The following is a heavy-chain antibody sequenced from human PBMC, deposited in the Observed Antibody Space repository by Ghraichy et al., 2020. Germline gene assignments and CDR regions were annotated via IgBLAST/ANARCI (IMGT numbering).Heavy chain of an antibody. D-gene: IGHD2-2*01. CDR1: GFTFSSYA. V-gene: IGHV3-23*01. CDR3: AKVVVPAAIGFFDY. Sequence: LSLTCAASGFTFSSYAMSWVRQAPGKGLEWVSAISGSGGSTYYADSVKGRFTISRDNSKNTLYLQMNSLRAEDTAVYYCAKVVVPAAIGFFDYWGQGTMVTVSS. CDR2: ISGSGGST. J-gene: IGHJ4*02.